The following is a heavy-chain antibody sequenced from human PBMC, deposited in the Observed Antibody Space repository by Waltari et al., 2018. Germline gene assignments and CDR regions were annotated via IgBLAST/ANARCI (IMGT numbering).Heavy chain of an antibody. Sequence: QVQLQQWGAGLLKPSETLSLTCAVYGGSFSGYYWSWIRQPPGKGLEWIGEINHSGSTNYNPSLKSGVTISVDTSRNQFSLKLSSVTAADTAGYCCARVASFYYYYGMDVWGQGTTVTVSS. CDR2: INHSGST. D-gene: IGHD1-7*01. V-gene: IGHV4-34*01. J-gene: IGHJ6*02. CDR3: ARVASFYYYYGMDV. CDR1: GGSFSGYY.